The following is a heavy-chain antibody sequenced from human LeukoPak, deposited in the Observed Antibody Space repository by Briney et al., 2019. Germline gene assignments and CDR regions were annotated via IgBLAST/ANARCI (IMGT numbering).Heavy chain of an antibody. D-gene: IGHD3-22*01. V-gene: IGHV4-30-2*01. CDR2: IYHSGST. CDR3: ARGGFYYDSSGYYHEGFDY. J-gene: IGHJ4*02. CDR1: GGSISSGGYY. Sequence: PSQTLSLTCTVSGGSISSGGYYWSWIRQPPGKGLEWIGYIYHSGSTNYNPSLKSRVTISVDTSKNQFSLKLSSVTAADTAVYYCARGGFYYDSSGYYHEGFDYWGQGTLVTVSS.